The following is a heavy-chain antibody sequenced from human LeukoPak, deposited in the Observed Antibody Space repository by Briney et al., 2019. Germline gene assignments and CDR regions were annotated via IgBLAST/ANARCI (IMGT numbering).Heavy chain of an antibody. D-gene: IGHD2-2*01. Sequence: SETLSLTCAVYGGSFSGYYWSWIRQPPGKGLEWIGEINHSGSTIYNPSLKSRVTISVDTSKNQFSLKLSSVTAADTAVYYCARSGVVPASLYYYYYYYMDVWGKGTTVTVSS. CDR3: ARSGVVPASLYYYYYYYMDV. CDR1: GGSFSGYY. CDR2: INHSGST. J-gene: IGHJ6*03. V-gene: IGHV4-34*01.